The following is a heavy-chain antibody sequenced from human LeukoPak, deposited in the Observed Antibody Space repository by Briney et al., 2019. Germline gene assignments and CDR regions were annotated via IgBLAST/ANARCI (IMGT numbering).Heavy chain of an antibody. CDR1: GFTFSSYA. CDR2: ISGSGGST. J-gene: IGHJ4*02. V-gene: IGHV3-23*01. CDR3: ANLNYYDSSMED. D-gene: IGHD3-22*01. Sequence: GGSLRLSCAASGFTFSSYAMSWVRQAPGKGLEWVSAISGSGGSTYHADSVKGRFTISRDNSKNTLYLQMNSLRAEDTAVYYCANLNYYDSSMEDWGQGTLVTVSS.